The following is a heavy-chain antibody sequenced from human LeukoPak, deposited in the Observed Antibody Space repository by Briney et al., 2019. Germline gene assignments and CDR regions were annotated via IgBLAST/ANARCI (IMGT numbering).Heavy chain of an antibody. D-gene: IGHD3-16*01. CDR2: IYHSGST. CDR3: ARDLARDYYYYYGMDV. V-gene: IGHV4-4*02. Sequence: PSETLSLTCAVSGGSISSSNWWSWVRQPPGKGLEWIGEIYHSGSTNYNPSLKSRVTISVDKSKNQFSLKLSSVTAADTAVYYCARDLARDYYYYYGMDVWGQGTTVTVSS. CDR1: GGSISSSNW. J-gene: IGHJ6*02.